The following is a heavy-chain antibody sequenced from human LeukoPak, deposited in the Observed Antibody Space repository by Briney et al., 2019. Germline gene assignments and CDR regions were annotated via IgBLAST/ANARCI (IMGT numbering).Heavy chain of an antibody. CDR1: GYTLTELS. V-gene: IGHV1-24*01. CDR3: ATPGRRDGYNYYYGMDV. Sequence: APVKVSCKVSGYTLTELSMHWVRQAPGKGLEWMGGFDPEDGETIYAQKFQGRVTMTEDTSTDTAYMELSSLRSEGTAVYYCATPGRRDGYNYYYGMDVWGQGTTVTVSS. CDR2: FDPEDGET. J-gene: IGHJ6*02. D-gene: IGHD5-12*01.